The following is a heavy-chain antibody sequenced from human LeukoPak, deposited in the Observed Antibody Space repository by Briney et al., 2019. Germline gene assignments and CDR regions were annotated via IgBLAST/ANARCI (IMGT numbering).Heavy chain of an antibody. CDR3: ARTRITIFGVVKGMDV. CDR2: INHSGST. Sequence: SETLSLTCAVYGGSFSGYYWSWIRQPPGKGLEWIGEINHSGSTNYNPSLKSRVTISVDTSKNQFSLKLSSVTAADTAVYYCARTRITIFGVVKGMDVWGKGTTVTVSS. V-gene: IGHV4-34*01. CDR1: GGSFSGYY. D-gene: IGHD3-3*01. J-gene: IGHJ6*04.